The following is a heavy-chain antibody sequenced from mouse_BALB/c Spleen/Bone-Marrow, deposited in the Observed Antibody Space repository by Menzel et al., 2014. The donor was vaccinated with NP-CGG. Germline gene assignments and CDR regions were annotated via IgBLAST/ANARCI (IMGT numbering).Heavy chain of an antibody. Sequence: EVQLQKSGAELVRSGASVKLSCTASGFNIKDYYMHWVKQRPEQGLEWIGWIDPENGDTEYAPKFQGKATMTADTSSNTAYLQLTILTSNVTAIYYYNTMTRTAFAYFAQATLVTVSA. V-gene: IGHV14-4*02. CDR1: GFNIKDYY. D-gene: IGHD3-3*01. J-gene: IGHJ3*01. CDR2: IDPENGDT. CDR3: NTMTRTAFAY.